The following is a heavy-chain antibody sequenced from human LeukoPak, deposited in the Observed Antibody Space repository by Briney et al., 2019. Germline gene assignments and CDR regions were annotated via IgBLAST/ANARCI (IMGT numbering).Heavy chain of an antibody. V-gene: IGHV6-1*01. CDR2: TYYRSKWYN. D-gene: IGHD3-10*01. Sequence: SQTLSLTCAISGDSVSSNSAAWNWLRQSPSIDLKWLVRTYYRSKWYNDYAVSVNSRITINPDTSKNQFSLQLNSVTPEDTAVYYCARTMEGFGVTKPWGQGTPVTVSS. J-gene: IGHJ1*01. CDR1: GDSVSSNSAA. CDR3: ARTMEGFGVTKP.